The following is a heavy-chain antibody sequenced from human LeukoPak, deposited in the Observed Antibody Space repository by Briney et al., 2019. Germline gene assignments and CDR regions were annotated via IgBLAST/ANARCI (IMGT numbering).Heavy chain of an antibody. CDR2: ISGSGGST. Sequence: GRSLRLSCAASGFTFSSYGMHWVRQAPGKGLEWVSAISGSGGSTYYADSVKGRFTISRDNSKNTLYLQMNSLRAEDTAVYYCAKDPLYGDYVVPVDCWGQGTLVTVSS. J-gene: IGHJ4*02. V-gene: IGHV3-23*01. CDR1: GFTFSSYG. D-gene: IGHD4-17*01. CDR3: AKDPLYGDYVVPVDC.